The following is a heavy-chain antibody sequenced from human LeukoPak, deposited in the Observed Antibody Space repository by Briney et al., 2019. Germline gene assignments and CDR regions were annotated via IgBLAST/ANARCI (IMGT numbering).Heavy chain of an antibody. CDR3: ARHGGDYSFDY. CDR1: GGSISSYY. D-gene: IGHD2-21*01. CDR2: ISYSGST. Sequence: PSETLSLTCTVSGGSISSYYWSWIRQPPGKGLEWIGYISYSGSTNYNPSLKSRVTISVDTSKNQFSLKLRSETAADTAVYYCARHGGDYSFDYWGQGTLVTVSS. J-gene: IGHJ4*02. V-gene: IGHV4-59*08.